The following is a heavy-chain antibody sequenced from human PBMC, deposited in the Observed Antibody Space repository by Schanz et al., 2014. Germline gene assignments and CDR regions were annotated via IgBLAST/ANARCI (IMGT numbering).Heavy chain of an antibody. CDR1: GFTLSNYA. Sequence: VQLVESGGGLVQPGGSLRLSCAAPGFTLSNYAMHWVRQAPGKGLEYVSSISSKGDMTFYGNSVKGRFTISRDNSKNTLYLQLGSLSAEDTAVYFCARDNRYYLFDYWGQGALVTVSS. D-gene: IGHD3-16*02. CDR2: ISSKGDMT. CDR3: ARDNRYYLFDY. V-gene: IGHV3-64*01. J-gene: IGHJ4*02.